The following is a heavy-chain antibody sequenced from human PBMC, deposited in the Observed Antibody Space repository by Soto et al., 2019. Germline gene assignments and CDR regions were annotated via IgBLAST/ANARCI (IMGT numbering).Heavy chain of an antibody. CDR3: VKAWYIDFWGYYFDY. Sequence: EVQLVESGGGLVQPGGSLRLSCAASGFTFSSYWRTWVRQAPGKGLEWVANIKEDGSGKYYVDSVKGRFTISRDNAKITVSLQLNSLRAEHTAVYYCVKAWYIDFWGYYFDYWGQGTLVTVSS. CDR1: GFTFSSYW. CDR2: IKEDGSGK. D-gene: IGHD3-3*01. J-gene: IGHJ4*02. V-gene: IGHV3-7*01.